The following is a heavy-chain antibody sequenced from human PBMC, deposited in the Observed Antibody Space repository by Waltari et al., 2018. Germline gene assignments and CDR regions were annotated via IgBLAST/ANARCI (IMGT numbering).Heavy chain of an antibody. CDR3: ASSYYDTSGYSPFDY. CDR1: GGSISSHY. J-gene: IGHJ4*02. CDR2: IYYSGST. Sequence: QVQLQESGPGLVKPSETLSLTCPVSGGSISSHYWSWIRQPPGKGLEWIGYIYYSGSTNYNPSLKSRVTISVDTSKNQFSLKLSSVTAADTAVYYCASSYYDTSGYSPFDYWGQGTLVTVSS. V-gene: IGHV4-59*11. D-gene: IGHD3-22*01.